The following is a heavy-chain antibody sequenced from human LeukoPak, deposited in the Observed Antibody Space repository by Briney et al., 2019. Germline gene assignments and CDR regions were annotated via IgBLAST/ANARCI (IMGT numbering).Heavy chain of an antibody. Sequence: GGSLRLSCAASGFTFSDYYMTWIRQAPGKGLEWISYISSGGRTMYYTDSVKGRFTISRDNAKNSLYLQMNSLRAEDTAVYYCARGGRVKIYYYYYMDVWGKGTTDTISS. J-gene: IGHJ6*03. D-gene: IGHD3-22*01. CDR1: GFTFSDYY. V-gene: IGHV3-11*04. CDR3: ARGGRVKIYYYYYMDV. CDR2: ISSGGRTM.